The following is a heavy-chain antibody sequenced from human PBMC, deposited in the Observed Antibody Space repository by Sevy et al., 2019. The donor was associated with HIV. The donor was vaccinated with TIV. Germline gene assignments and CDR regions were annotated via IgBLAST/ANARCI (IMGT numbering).Heavy chain of an antibody. D-gene: IGHD1-1*01. CDR3: AKRGGQYDLGMDV. CDR2: ISTSGSNR. J-gene: IGHJ6*02. CDR1: GFIFSSFE. V-gene: IGHV3-48*03. Sequence: GGSLRLSCAASGFIFSSFEMNWVRQASGKGLEWVSSISTSGSNRYYADSVKGRVTISRDNAKKSLYLQMNSLRAEDTAIYFCAKRGGQYDLGMDVWGQGTTVTVSS.